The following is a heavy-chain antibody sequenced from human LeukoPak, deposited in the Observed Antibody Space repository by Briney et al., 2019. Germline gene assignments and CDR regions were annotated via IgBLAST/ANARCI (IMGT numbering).Heavy chain of an antibody. V-gene: IGHV4-31*03. CDR2: IYYSGST. Sequence: PSETLSLTCTVSGGSISSGGYYWSWIRQHPGKGLEWIGYIYYSGSTYYNPSLKSRVTISVDTSKNQFSLKLSSVTAADTAVYYCARWGGYYDSSGYYYVGGGYYFDYWGQGTLVTVSS. J-gene: IGHJ4*02. CDR3: ARWGGYYDSSGYYYVGGGYYFDY. CDR1: GGSISSGGYY. D-gene: IGHD3-22*01.